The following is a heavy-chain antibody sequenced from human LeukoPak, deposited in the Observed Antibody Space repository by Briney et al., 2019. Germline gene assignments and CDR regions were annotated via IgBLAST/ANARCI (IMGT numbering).Heavy chain of an antibody. CDR3: ARGRGYSYGYYYYYYGMDV. CDR2: IYHSGST. V-gene: IGHV4-4*02. Sequence: SETLSLTCAVSGGSISSSNWWSWVRPPPGKGLEWIGEIYHSGSTNYNPSLKSRVTISVDKSKNQFSLKLSSVTAADTAVYYCARGRGYSYGYYYYYYGMDVWGQGTTVTVSS. D-gene: IGHD5-18*01. CDR1: GGSISSSNW. J-gene: IGHJ6*02.